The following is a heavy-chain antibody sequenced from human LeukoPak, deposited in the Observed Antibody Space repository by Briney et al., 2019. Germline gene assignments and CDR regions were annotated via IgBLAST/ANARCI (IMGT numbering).Heavy chain of an antibody. D-gene: IGHD5-12*01. J-gene: IGHJ4*02. Sequence: PSETLSLTCTVSGGSVSSGTYYWAWIRQPPGKGLEWIGFVYYSGSTNYNPSLKSRLTISVDTSRNQSSLKLSSVTAADTAVYYCARVKVDSGNYIDYWGQGTLVTVSS. CDR1: GGSVSSGTYY. V-gene: IGHV4-61*01. CDR2: VYYSGST. CDR3: ARVKVDSGNYIDY.